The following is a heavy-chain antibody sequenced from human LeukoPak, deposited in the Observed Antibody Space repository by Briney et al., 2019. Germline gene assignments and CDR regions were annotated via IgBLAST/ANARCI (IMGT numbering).Heavy chain of an antibody. D-gene: IGHD1-7*01. CDR1: GYTFTGYY. CDR3: ARVVNHSWNYGGGLEY. Sequence: SVKVSCKASGYTFTGYYMHWVRQAPGQGLEWMGGIIPIFGTANYAQKFQGRVTITADESTSTAYMELSSLRSEDTAVYYCARVVNHSWNYGGGLEYWGQGTLVTVSS. CDR2: IIPIFGTA. J-gene: IGHJ4*02. V-gene: IGHV1-69*13.